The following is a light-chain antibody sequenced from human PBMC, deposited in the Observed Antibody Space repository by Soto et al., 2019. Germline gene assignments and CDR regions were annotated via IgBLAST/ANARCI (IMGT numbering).Light chain of an antibody. CDR3: HQANSFPIT. CDR1: QGISSW. J-gene: IGKJ5*01. Sequence: DIHMTQSPSSVSASVGERVTITCRASQGISSWLAWFQQKPGQAPQILIYAASSLQSGVTSRFSGSGSGTDFTLTISSLQPEDFVAYYCHQANSFPITFGQGTRLEIK. CDR2: AAS. V-gene: IGKV1-12*01.